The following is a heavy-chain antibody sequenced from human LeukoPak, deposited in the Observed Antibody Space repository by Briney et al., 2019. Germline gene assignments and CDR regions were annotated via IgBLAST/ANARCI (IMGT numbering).Heavy chain of an antibody. CDR3: ARSDWFDS. Sequence: GGSLRLSCATSGFTLSTYWMHWVRQAPGKGLVWVSRINSDGSGTSYADSVEGRFTISRDNAKNTLYLQMDSLRPEDTAIYYCARSDWFDSWGQGTLVTVSS. V-gene: IGHV3-74*01. J-gene: IGHJ5*01. CDR1: GFTLSTYW. CDR2: INSDGSGT.